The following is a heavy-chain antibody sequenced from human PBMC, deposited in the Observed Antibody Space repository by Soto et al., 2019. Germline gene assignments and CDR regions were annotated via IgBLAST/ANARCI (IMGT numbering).Heavy chain of an antibody. J-gene: IGHJ4*02. CDR3: ARGDNPFDY. CDR2: ISYSGST. D-gene: IGHD1-20*01. V-gene: IGHV4-59*01. CDR1: GGSINSYY. Sequence: SETLSLTCTVSGGSINSYYWSWIRQPPGKGLEWIGYISYSGSTNYNPSLMSRVTISIDTSKNQFSLKLSSVTAADTAVYYCARGDNPFDYWGQGTLVTVSS.